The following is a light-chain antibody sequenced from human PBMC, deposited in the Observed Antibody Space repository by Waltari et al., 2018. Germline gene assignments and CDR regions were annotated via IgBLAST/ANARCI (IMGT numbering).Light chain of an antibody. CDR1: QSFDYY. J-gene: IGKJ5*01. V-gene: IGKV3-11*01. Sequence: EIVLTQSPATLSLPPGEGATLSCRASQSFDYYLAWYQQKPGQAPRLLIHDASNRATGVPARFSGSGSGTDFSLTISSLEPEDFAVYYCQQRRSWPITFGQGTRLEIK. CDR3: QQRRSWPIT. CDR2: DAS.